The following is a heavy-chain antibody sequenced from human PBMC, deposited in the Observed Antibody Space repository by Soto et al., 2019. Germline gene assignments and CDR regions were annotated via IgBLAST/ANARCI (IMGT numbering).Heavy chain of an antibody. Sequence: PSETLSLTCAVYGGSFSGYYWSWIRQPPGKGLEWIGEINHSGSTNYNPSLKSRVTISVDTSKNQFSLKLSSVTAADTAVYYCARTRLKQLEPFAYWGRGTLVTVSS. V-gene: IGHV4-34*01. J-gene: IGHJ4*02. CDR2: INHSGST. CDR1: GGSFSGYY. D-gene: IGHD6-6*01. CDR3: ARTRLKQLEPFAY.